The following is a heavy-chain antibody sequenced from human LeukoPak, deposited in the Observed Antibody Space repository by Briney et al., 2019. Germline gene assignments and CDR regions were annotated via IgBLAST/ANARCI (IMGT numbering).Heavy chain of an antibody. D-gene: IGHD3-10*01. Sequence: GGSLRLPCAASGFTFTTYWMGWVRQAPGKGLEWVANIKQDGSEKYYVDSVKGRFTISRDNVKNSLYLQMNSLRAEDTAVYYCARPLMYYYGSETYFWFDPWGQGTPVTVSS. V-gene: IGHV3-7*01. CDR2: IKQDGSEK. J-gene: IGHJ5*02. CDR1: GFTFTTYW. CDR3: ARPLMYYYGSETYFWFDP.